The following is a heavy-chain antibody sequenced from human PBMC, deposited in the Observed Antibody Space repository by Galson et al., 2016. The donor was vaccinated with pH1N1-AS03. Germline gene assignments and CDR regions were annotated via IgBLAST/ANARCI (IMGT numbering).Heavy chain of an antibody. CDR1: GGSINNYY. V-gene: IGHV4-59*01. D-gene: IGHD5-12*01. Sequence: SETLSLTCTVSGGSINNYYWTWIRQPPGKGLEWIGYIYYSGSTNYNPSLKSRVTISVDTSKNQFSLKLGSVTAADTAVYYCARSDGRGDNFGYMRWFDPWGQGTLVTVSS. CDR3: ARSDGRGDNFGYMRWFDP. CDR2: IYYSGST. J-gene: IGHJ5*02.